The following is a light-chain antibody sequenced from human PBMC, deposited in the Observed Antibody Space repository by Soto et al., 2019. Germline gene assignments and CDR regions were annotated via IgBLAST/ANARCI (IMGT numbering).Light chain of an antibody. V-gene: IGLV2-14*03. J-gene: IGLJ1*01. CDR3: SSYTSGGNYV. CDR2: DVS. CDR1: SRVVAAYNY. Sequence: QSALTQPASVSGSPGQSITISCTGTSRVVAAYNYVSWYQQHPGKAPKLMVYDVSNRPSGVSNRFSGSKSGNTASLTISGLQAEDEADYYCSSYTSGGNYVFGTGTKVTVL.